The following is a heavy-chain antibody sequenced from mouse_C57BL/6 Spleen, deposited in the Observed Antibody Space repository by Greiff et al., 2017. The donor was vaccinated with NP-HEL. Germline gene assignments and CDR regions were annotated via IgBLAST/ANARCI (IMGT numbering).Heavy chain of an antibody. J-gene: IGHJ3*01. D-gene: IGHD2-2*01. CDR2: IYPGSGST. V-gene: IGHV1-55*01. CDR1: GYTFTSYW. Sequence: QVQLQQSGAELVKPGASVKMSCKASGYTFTSYWITWVKQRPGQGLEWIGDIYPGSGSTNYNEKFKSKATLTVDTSSSTAYMQLSSLTSEDSAVYYCAREGGYGYDGFAYWGQGTLVTVSA. CDR3: AREGGYGYDGFAY.